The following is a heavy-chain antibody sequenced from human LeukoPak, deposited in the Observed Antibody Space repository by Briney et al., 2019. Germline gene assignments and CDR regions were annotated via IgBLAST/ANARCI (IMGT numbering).Heavy chain of an antibody. CDR3: AREQQLVGDY. Sequence: PGGSLRLSCEASGFTFTTYSMTWVRQAPGKGLEWVSIISSGSSAIFSADALKGRFTISRDDAKNSLYLQMNSLRAEDTAVYYCAREQQLVGDYWGQGTLVTVSS. J-gene: IGHJ4*02. CDR2: ISSGSSAI. D-gene: IGHD6-13*01. V-gene: IGHV3-21*01. CDR1: GFTFTTYS.